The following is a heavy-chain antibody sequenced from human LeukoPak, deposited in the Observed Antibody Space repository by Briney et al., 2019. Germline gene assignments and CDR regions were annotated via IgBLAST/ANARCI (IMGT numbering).Heavy chain of an antibody. CDR2: IIPILGIA. Sequence: SVKVSCKASGGTFSSYAISWVRQAPGQGLEWMGRIIPILGIANYAQKFQGRVTITADKSTSTAYMELRSLRSDDTAVYYCAREWGGFYYYDSSGYYDYWGQGTLVTVSS. CDR3: AREWGGFYYYDSSGYYDY. CDR1: GGTFSSYA. V-gene: IGHV1-69*04. D-gene: IGHD3-22*01. J-gene: IGHJ4*02.